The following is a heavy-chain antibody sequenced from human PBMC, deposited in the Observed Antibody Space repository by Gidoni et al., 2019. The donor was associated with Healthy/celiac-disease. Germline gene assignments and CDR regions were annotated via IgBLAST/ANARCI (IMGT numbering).Heavy chain of an antibody. CDR2: ISGSGGST. Sequence: EVQLLESGGGLVQPGGSLRLSFAASGFTFSSYAMSWVRQAPGKGLEWVSAISGSGGSTYYADSVKGRFTISRDNSKNTLYLQMNSLRAEDTAVYYCAKDLGAGGYLDYWGQGTLVTVSS. V-gene: IGHV3-23*01. CDR3: AKDLGAGGYLDY. CDR1: GFTFSSYA. D-gene: IGHD2-15*01. J-gene: IGHJ4*02.